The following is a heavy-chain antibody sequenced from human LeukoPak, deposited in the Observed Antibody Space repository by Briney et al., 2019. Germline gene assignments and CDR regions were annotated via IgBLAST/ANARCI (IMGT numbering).Heavy chain of an antibody. V-gene: IGHV3-74*03. J-gene: IGHJ4*02. CDR3: VRDANRGGDFDY. CDR2: INTDGSST. Sequence: GGSLRLSCAASGFTFSSYWMHWVRQAPGKGLMWVSGINTDGSSTMYADSVKGRFTVSRDNAKSTVFLQMNSLRVEDTAVYYCVRDANRGGDFDYWGQGTLVTVSS. CDR1: GFTFSSYW. D-gene: IGHD2/OR15-2a*01.